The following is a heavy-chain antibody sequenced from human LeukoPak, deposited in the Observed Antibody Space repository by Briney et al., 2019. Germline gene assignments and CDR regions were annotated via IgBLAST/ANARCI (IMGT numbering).Heavy chain of an antibody. J-gene: IGHJ6*02. D-gene: IGHD3-10*01. V-gene: IGHV1-46*01. CDR2: INPSGGST. CDR1: GYTFTSYY. Sequence: GASVKVSCKASGYTFTSYYMHWVRQAPGQGLEWMGIINPSGGSTNYAQKFQGRVTMTRDTSTSTVYMELSSLRSEDTAVYYCAREVSGDGMDVWGQGTTVTVSS. CDR3: AREVSGDGMDV.